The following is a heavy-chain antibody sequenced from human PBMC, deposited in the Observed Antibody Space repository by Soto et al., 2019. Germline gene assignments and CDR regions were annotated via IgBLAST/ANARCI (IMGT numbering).Heavy chain of an antibody. J-gene: IGHJ3*02. CDR3: AQALVFTGGDGFDI. V-gene: IGHV4-31*02. CDR2: IYYSGYT. Sequence: QVRLQEWGTGLVKPSQTLSLKCSVSGGSITTGGRYWSWIRQLPGKGLEWIGDIYYSGYTYYNASLKSRVTISAEAAQNQVSRNLSSVTAADTAVYYCAQALVFTGGDGFDIWGQGILVTVSS. D-gene: IGHD1-1*01. CDR1: GGSITTGGRY.